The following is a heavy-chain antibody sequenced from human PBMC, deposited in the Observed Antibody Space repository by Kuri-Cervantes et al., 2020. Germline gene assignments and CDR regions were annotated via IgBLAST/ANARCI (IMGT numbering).Heavy chain of an antibody. Sequence: GESLKISCAASGFTFDDYGMSWVRQAPGKGLEWVSVIYSGGSTYYADSVKGRFTISRHNSKNTLYLQMNSLRAEDTAVYYCARGWWERNWFDPWGQGTLVTVSS. V-gene: IGHV3-53*04. D-gene: IGHD1-26*01. CDR2: IYSGGST. CDR1: GFTFDDYG. J-gene: IGHJ5*02. CDR3: ARGWWERNWFDP.